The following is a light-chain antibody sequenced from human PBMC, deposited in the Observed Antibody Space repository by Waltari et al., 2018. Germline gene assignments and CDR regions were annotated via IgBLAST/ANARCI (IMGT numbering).Light chain of an antibody. V-gene: IGKV3-11*01. Sequence: VLTQSPATLSLSPGESANLSCRASQSLSTYLAWYQQKPGQAPRLLIYDASKRATGVPARFSGTRSATDFTLTISRLEPDDFGLYYCQHNSNGPLFGGGTTVEIK. J-gene: IGKJ4*01. CDR1: QSLSTY. CDR3: QHNSNGPL. CDR2: DAS.